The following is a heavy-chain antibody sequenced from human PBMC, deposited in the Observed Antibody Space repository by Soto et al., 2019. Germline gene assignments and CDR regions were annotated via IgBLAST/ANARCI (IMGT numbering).Heavy chain of an antibody. V-gene: IGHV1-3*01. CDR1: GYTFTSYA. CDR2: INAGNGNT. J-gene: IGHJ5*02. Sequence: ASVKVSCKASGYTFTSYAMHWVRQAPGQRLEWMGWINAGNGNTKYSQKFQGRVTITRDTSTSTAYMELRSLRSDDTAVYYCARGYDSSGSPFDPWGQGTLVTVSS. CDR3: ARGYDSSGSPFDP. D-gene: IGHD3-22*01.